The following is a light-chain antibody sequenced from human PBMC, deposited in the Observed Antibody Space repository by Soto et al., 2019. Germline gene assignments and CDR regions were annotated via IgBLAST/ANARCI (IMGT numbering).Light chain of an antibody. J-gene: IGKJ2*01. CDR1: QSISFY. Sequence: DIQMTQSPSSLSASVGDRVTITCRASQSISFYLNWYQQNPGKAPKLLIYAASNLQSGVPSRFSGSGSGTELTLTISSLQPEDFATYYCQQSDSAPRYSFGQGTKVEIK. CDR2: AAS. CDR3: QQSDSAPRYS. V-gene: IGKV1-39*01.